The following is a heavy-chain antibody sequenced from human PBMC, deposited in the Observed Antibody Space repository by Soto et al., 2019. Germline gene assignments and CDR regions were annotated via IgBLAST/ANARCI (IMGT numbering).Heavy chain of an antibody. CDR3: AIGLYYGPPYRTDV. J-gene: IGHJ6*04. V-gene: IGHV1-2*02. Sequence: EASVKVSCKASGYTFSGYYIHWVRQAPGQGLEWMGWISPKSGSANFAQRFQGRVTMTRDTSITTAYMELRSLKSDDTAVYYCAIGLYYGPPYRTDVWCTGPTVTV. CDR1: GYTFSGYY. CDR2: ISPKSGSA. D-gene: IGHD4-17*01.